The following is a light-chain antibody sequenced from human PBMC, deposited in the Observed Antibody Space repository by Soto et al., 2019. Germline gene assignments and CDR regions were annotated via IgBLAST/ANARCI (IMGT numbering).Light chain of an antibody. V-gene: IGLV2-8*01. CDR3: FSYAGGSTVV. CDR2: DVV. Sequence: QSALTQPPSASGSPGQSVTISCTGTNRDVGTHNYVSWYQQYPGKAPKLLIYDVVKRPSGIPHRFSGSKSGNTASLTVSGLQADDEADYYCFSYAGGSTVVFGTGTKVTVL. CDR1: NRDVGTHNY. J-gene: IGLJ1*01.